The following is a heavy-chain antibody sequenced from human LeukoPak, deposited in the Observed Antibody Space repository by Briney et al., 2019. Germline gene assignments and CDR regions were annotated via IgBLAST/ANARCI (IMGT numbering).Heavy chain of an antibody. CDR1: GYTFTSYY. D-gene: IGHD6-19*01. CDR3: ASGYGSGWSDY. J-gene: IGHJ4*02. CDR2: INPSGGST. Sequence: GASVKVSCKASGYTFTSYYMHWVRQAPGQGLEWMGKINPSGGSTSYAQKFQGRVTMTRGTSTSTVYMELSSLRSEDTAVFYCASGYGSGWSDYWGQGTLVTVSS. V-gene: IGHV1-46*01.